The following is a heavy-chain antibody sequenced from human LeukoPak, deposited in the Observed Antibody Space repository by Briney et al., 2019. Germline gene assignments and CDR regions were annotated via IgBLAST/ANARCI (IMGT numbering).Heavy chain of an antibody. CDR1: GYTFTFYG. Sequence: ASVKVSCKASGYTFTFYGISWVRQAPGQGLEWMGWISGYNGNTKYAEKFQGRVTMTTDTSTSTAYMELRSLRSDDTAVYYCARDQPGARRGASFDYWGQGTLVTVSS. D-gene: IGHD1-26*01. CDR2: ISGYNGNT. CDR3: ARDQPGARRGASFDY. J-gene: IGHJ4*02. V-gene: IGHV1-18*01.